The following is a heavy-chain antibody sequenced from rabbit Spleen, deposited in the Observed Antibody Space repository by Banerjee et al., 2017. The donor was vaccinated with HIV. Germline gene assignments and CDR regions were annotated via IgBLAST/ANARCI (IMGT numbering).Heavy chain of an antibody. CDR2: ISTGSSGST. V-gene: IGHV1S40*01. CDR3: ARNYVNAFDP. CDR1: GFDFSSSYY. Sequence: QSLEESGGDLVKPGASLTLTCTASGFDFSSSYYMSWVRQAPGKGLEWIGCISTGSSGSTWFASWAKGRFTISKTSSTTVTLQMTRLTAADTATYFCARNYVNAFDPWGQGTLVTVS. D-gene: IGHD1-1*01. J-gene: IGHJ2*01.